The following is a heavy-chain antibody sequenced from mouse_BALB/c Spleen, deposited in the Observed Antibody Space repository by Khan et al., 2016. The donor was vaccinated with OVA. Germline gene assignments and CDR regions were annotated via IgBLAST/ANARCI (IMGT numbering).Heavy chain of an antibody. CDR3: ARVYGGDCDY. J-gene: IGHJ2*02. CDR2: ISYSGNN. V-gene: IGHV3-2*02. CDR1: GYSITSDYA. D-gene: IGHD1-1*01. Sequence: EVQLQESGPGLVKPSQSLSLTCTVTGYSITSDYAWNWIRQFPGNKLEWMGFISYSGNNKYNPSLKSRFSITRDTSKNQFFLQLNSVTTEDTATYYCARVYGGDCDYWGQGTSLTVSS.